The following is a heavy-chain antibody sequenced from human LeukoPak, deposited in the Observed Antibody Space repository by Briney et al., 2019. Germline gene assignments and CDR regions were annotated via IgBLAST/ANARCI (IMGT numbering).Heavy chain of an antibody. CDR1: GGTFISYA. J-gene: IGHJ5*02. Sequence: ASVKVSCKASGGTFISYAISWVRQAPGQGLEWMGGIIPIFGTANYAQKFQGRVTITADESTSTAYMELSSLRSEDTAVYYCARGGCSSTSCYATPGVWFDPWGQGTLVTVSS. CDR2: IIPIFGTA. V-gene: IGHV1-69*13. CDR3: ARGGCSSTSCYATPGVWFDP. D-gene: IGHD2-2*01.